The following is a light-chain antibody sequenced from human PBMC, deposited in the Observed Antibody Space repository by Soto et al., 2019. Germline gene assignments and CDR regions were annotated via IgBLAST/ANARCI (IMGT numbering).Light chain of an antibody. V-gene: IGKV3-20*01. J-gene: IGKJ2*01. CDR2: DAF. CDR3: QHYGSSPPKYT. CDR1: QSVSSSS. Sequence: EIVLTQSPGTLSLPPGERATLSCRASQSVSSSSLAWYQHKPGQAPRLLIYDAFSRATDIPDRFSGSGSGTDFTLTISRLEPEDFAVYYCQHYGSSPPKYTFGQGTNLEI.